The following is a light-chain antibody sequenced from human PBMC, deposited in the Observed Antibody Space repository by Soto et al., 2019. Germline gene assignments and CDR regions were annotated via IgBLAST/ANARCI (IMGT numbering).Light chain of an antibody. V-gene: IGLV2-14*03. CDR3: CSFTRINTYV. CDR2: DVS. J-gene: IGLJ1*01. Sequence: QSALAQPASVSGSPGQSITISCTGSSSDVGAYNYVSWYQQHPGKAPKLMIHDVSNRPSRVSIRFSGSKSGNTASLTISGLQAEDEGDYYCCSFTRINTYVFGTGTKVTVL. CDR1: SSDVGAYNY.